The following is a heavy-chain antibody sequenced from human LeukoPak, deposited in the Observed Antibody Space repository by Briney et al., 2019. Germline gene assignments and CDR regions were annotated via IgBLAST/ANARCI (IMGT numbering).Heavy chain of an antibody. J-gene: IGHJ6*02. CDR2: ISAYNGNT. Sequence: GASVKVSCKASGYTFTSYGISWVRQAPGQGLEWMGWISAYNGNTNYAQKLQGRVTMTTDTSTSTAYMELGSLRSDDTAVYYCARGECSSTSCYRPYYYYGMDVWGQGTTVTVSS. CDR3: ARGECSSTSCYRPYYYYGMDV. D-gene: IGHD2-2*01. CDR1: GYTFTSYG. V-gene: IGHV1-18*01.